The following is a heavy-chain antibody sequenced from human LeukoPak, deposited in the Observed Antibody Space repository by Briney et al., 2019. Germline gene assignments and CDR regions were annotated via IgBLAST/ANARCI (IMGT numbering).Heavy chain of an antibody. Sequence: SETLSLTCTVSGGSISSSSYYWGWIRQPPGKGLEWIGSIYYSGSTYYNPSLKSRVTISVDTSKNQFSLKLSSVAAADTAVYYCARGDYDFWSGYFDYWGQGTLVTVSS. CDR3: ARGDYDFWSGYFDY. D-gene: IGHD3-3*01. V-gene: IGHV4-39*01. CDR2: IYYSGST. J-gene: IGHJ4*02. CDR1: GGSISSSSYY.